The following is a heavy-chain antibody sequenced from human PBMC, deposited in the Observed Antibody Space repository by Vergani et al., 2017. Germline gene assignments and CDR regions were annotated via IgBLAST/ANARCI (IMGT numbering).Heavy chain of an antibody. J-gene: IGHJ3*02. Sequence: QVQLVQSGAEVKKPGSSVKVSCKASGGTFSSYAISWVRQAPGQGLEWMGRIIPIFGTANYAQKFQGRVTITADESTSTAYMELSSLRSEDTAVSYCAAVNYYDSSGHDAFDIWGQGTMVTVSS. CDR3: AAVNYYDSSGHDAFDI. CDR1: GGTFSSYA. D-gene: IGHD3-22*01. CDR2: IIPIFGTA. V-gene: IGHV1-69*18.